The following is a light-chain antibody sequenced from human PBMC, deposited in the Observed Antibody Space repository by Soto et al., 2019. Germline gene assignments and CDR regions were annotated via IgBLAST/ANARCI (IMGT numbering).Light chain of an antibody. CDR3: CSYTCSIYV. J-gene: IGLJ1*01. Sequence: QSALTQPASVSGSPGQSITISCTGTSSDVGGYKFVSWYQQHPGKAPKLMIYDVSNRPSGVSSRFSGSKSGNTASLTISGLQAEDEADYYVCSYTCSIYVFCPGTKLTVL. CDR1: SSDVGGYKF. V-gene: IGLV2-14*01. CDR2: DVS.